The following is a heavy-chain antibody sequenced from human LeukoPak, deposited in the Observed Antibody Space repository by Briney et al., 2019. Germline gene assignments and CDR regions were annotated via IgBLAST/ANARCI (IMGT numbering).Heavy chain of an antibody. J-gene: IGHJ4*02. CDR2: IIPIFTTT. Sequence: SVKVSCKASGGTFSTYMISWVRQAPGQGLEWVGRIIPIFTTTNYAQKFQGRVTITADKSTSTAYMELSSLRSEDTAVYYCARSPTLATIGFGFDYWGQGTLVAVSS. V-gene: IGHV1-69*08. CDR3: ARSPTLATIGFGFDY. D-gene: IGHD5-24*01. CDR1: GGTFSTYM.